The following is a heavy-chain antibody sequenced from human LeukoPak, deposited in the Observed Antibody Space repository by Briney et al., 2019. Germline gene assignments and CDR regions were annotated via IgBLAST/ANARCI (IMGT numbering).Heavy chain of an antibody. D-gene: IGHD6-13*01. Sequence: GGSLRLSCAASGFIFDDFSMFWVRQAPGKGLEWVSSITWHGRSTAYADSLRGRFSISRDNARNSLYLQMNSLRPEDTAFYYCTKATTRRVPAARIDSWRQGTLVSVSS. J-gene: IGHJ4*02. CDR2: ITWHGRST. CDR3: TKATTRRVPAARIDS. CDR1: GFIFDDFS. V-gene: IGHV3-9*01.